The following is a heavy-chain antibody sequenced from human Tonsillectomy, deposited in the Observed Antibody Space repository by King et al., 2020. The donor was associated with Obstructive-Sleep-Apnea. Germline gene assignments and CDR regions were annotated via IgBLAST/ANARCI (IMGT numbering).Heavy chain of an antibody. D-gene: IGHD4-17*01. CDR2: FYHSGST. Sequence: VQLQESGPGLVKPSETLSLTCTVSGGSISSHYWSWIRPPPGKGLEWIGYFYHSGSTNSNPSLRSRVIMSIDTSKNHFSLKLSSVTAADTAVYYCARHYGDYGYDAFDIWGQGTMVTVSS. J-gene: IGHJ3*02. CDR3: ARHYGDYGYDAFDI. CDR1: GGSISSHY. V-gene: IGHV4-59*08.